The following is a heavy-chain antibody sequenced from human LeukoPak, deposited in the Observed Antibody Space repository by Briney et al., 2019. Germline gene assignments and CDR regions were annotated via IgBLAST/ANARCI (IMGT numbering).Heavy chain of an antibody. D-gene: IGHD2-15*01. Sequence: PGGSLRLSCAASGFTFSDYYMSWLRQAPGKGVEGVSYISSSSSYTNYADSVKGRFTISRDNAKNSLYLQMNSLRAEDTAVYYCVRGSECSGGSCYPVGYYYYYGMDVWGKGTTVTVSS. V-gene: IGHV3-11*06. CDR1: GFTFSDYY. CDR2: ISSSSSYT. CDR3: VRGSECSGGSCYPVGYYYYYGMDV. J-gene: IGHJ6*04.